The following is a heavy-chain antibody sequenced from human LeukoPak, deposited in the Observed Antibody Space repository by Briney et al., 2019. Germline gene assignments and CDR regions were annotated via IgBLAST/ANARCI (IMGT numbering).Heavy chain of an antibody. Sequence: SGGSLRLSCAASGFTFSSYSMNWVRQAPGKGLEWVSSISSSSSYIYYADSMKGRFTISRDNAKNSLYLQMNSLRAEDTAVYYCARDPTPSYSSGWARWDYFDYWGQGTLVTVSS. J-gene: IGHJ4*02. CDR1: GFTFSSYS. V-gene: IGHV3-21*01. CDR2: ISSSSSYI. D-gene: IGHD6-19*01. CDR3: ARDPTPSYSSGWARWDYFDY.